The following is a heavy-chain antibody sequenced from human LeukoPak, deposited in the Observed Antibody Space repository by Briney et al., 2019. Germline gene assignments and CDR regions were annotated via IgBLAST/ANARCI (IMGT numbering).Heavy chain of an antibody. J-gene: IGHJ4*02. D-gene: IGHD3-22*01. CDR3: ARSSEYYYDSSTNFDY. CDR2: ISGSGVST. V-gene: IGHV3-23*01. CDR1: GFTFSSYA. Sequence: GGSLRLSCAASGFTFSSYAMGWVRQAPGKGLEWVSAISGSGVSTSYADSVKGRFTISRDNSKNTLYLQMNRLRAEDTAVYYCARSSEYYYDSSTNFDYWGQGTLVTVSS.